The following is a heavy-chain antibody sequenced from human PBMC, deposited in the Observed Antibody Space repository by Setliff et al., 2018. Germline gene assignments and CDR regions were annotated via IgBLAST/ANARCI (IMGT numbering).Heavy chain of an antibody. V-gene: IGHV1-69*06. J-gene: IGHJ5*02. CDR3: AGTDAYCAGDCSIS. Sequence: GASVKVSCKASGDTFSTYTLSWVRQAPGQGLEWMGGIIPLLETVKYAQKFQGRVTITADKSTSTGYMELSSLRSEDTAMYYCAGTDAYCAGDCSISWGQGTLVTVSS. CDR2: IIPLLETV. D-gene: IGHD2-21*02. CDR1: GDTFSTYT.